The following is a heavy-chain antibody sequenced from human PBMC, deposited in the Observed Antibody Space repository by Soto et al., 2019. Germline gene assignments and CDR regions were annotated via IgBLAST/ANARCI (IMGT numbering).Heavy chain of an antibody. CDR3: AKDSNYYDSSGYYDY. CDR2: ISYDGSNK. D-gene: IGHD3-22*01. Sequence: GGSLRLSCAASGFTFSSYAMHWVRQAPGKGLEWVAVISYDGSNKYYADSVKGRFTISRDNSKNTLYLQMNSLRAEDTAVYYCAKDSNYYDSSGYYDYWGQGTLVTVSS. V-gene: IGHV3-30-3*01. J-gene: IGHJ4*02. CDR1: GFTFSSYA.